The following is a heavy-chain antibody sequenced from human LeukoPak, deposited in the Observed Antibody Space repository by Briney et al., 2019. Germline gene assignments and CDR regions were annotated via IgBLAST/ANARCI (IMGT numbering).Heavy chain of an antibody. CDR3: ARHDTGYSSSWYDY. CDR1: GYTFTSYG. V-gene: IGHV1-18*01. J-gene: IGHJ4*02. CDR2: ISAYNGNT. Sequence: ASVKVSCKASGYTFTSYGISWVRQAPGQGLEGMGWISAYNGNTNYAQKLQGRVTMTTDTSTSTAYMELRSLRSDDTAVYYCARHDTGYSSSWYDYWGQGTLVTVSS. D-gene: IGHD6-13*01.